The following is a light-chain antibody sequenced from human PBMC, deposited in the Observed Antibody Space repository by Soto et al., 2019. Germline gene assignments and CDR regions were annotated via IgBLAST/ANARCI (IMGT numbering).Light chain of an antibody. CDR3: QQSYSTPWT. CDR1: QSISSY. J-gene: IGKJ1*01. CDR2: AAS. V-gene: IGKV1-39*01. Sequence: DIQMTQSPSSLSASVGDRVTITCRASQSISSYLNWYQQKPGKAPKLLIYAASSLQSGGPSRFSGSGSGTDFTLTISSLQPEDCATYYFQQSYSTPWTFGQGTKVEIK.